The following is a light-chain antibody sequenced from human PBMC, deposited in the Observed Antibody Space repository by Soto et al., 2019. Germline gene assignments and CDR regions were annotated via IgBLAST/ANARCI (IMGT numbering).Light chain of an antibody. CDR3: SSYAASNHFAVV. Sequence: QSALTQPPSASGSPGQSVTISCTGTSSDVGGYNYVSWYQQYPGRAPKLMIYEVTKRPSGVPDRFSGSKSGNTASLTVSGLHAEDEAAYYCSSYAASNHFAVVFGGGTKLTVL. CDR2: EVT. J-gene: IGLJ3*02. V-gene: IGLV2-8*01. CDR1: SSDVGGYNY.